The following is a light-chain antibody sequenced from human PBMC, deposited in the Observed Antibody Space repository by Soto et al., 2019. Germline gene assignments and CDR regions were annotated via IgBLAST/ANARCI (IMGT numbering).Light chain of an antibody. V-gene: IGLV1-40*01. CDR1: SANIGGAYN. J-gene: IGLJ1*01. Sequence: QSVLTQPPSVSGAPGQRVTISCTGSSANIGGAYNVDWYQQLPGTAHKLLIYGNNNRPSGVPDRFYGSKSGTSASLAIAGLQAEDEGDYYCQSYDSSLSGYVFGTGTKVTV. CDR2: GNN. CDR3: QSYDSSLSGYV.